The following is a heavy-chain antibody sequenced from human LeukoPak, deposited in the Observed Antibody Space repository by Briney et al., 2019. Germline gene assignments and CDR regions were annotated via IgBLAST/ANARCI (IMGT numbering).Heavy chain of an antibody. Sequence: GGSLRLSCAASGFTVSSTYMSWVRQAPGKGLEWVSVIYSGGSTYYADSVKGRFTISRDNSKNTLYLQMNSLRAEDTAVYYCATGYDSSGYYSFDYWGQGTLVTVSS. J-gene: IGHJ4*02. V-gene: IGHV3-66*01. CDR1: GFTVSSTY. D-gene: IGHD3-22*01. CDR2: IYSGGST. CDR3: ATGYDSSGYYSFDY.